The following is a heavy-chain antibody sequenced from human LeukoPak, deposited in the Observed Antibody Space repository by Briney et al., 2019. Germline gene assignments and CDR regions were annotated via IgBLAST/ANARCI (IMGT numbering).Heavy chain of an antibody. Sequence: ASVKVSCKASGYTFTGYYMHWVRQAPGQGLEWMGWINPNRGGTNYAQKFQGRVTMTRDTSISTAYMELSRLRSDDTAVYYCARDSTVTSWFDPWGQGTLVTVSS. CDR2: INPNRGGT. CDR3: ARDSTVTSWFDP. CDR1: GYTFTGYY. V-gene: IGHV1-2*02. J-gene: IGHJ5*02. D-gene: IGHD4-17*01.